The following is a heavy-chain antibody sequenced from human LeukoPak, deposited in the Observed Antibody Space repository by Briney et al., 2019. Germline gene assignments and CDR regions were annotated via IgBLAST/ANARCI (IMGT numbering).Heavy chain of an antibody. Sequence: GGSLRLSCAASGFTFSSYAMSWVRQAPGKGLEWVAVISYDGSNKYYADSVKGRFTISRDNSKNTLYLQMNSLRAEDTAVYYCALLDTMVRGVIDAFDIWGQGTMVTVSS. D-gene: IGHD3-10*01. V-gene: IGHV3-30-3*01. CDR2: ISYDGSNK. CDR3: ALLDTMVRGVIDAFDI. CDR1: GFTFSSYA. J-gene: IGHJ3*02.